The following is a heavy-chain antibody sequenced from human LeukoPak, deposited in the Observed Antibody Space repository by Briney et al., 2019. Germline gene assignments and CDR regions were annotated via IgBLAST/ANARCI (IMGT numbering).Heavy chain of an antibody. V-gene: IGHV4-38-2*02. J-gene: IGHJ3*02. D-gene: IGHD3-9*01. CDR1: GYSISSGYY. CDR2: TYHSGST. Sequence: PSETLSLTCTVSGYSISSGYYWGWIRQPPGKGLEWIRSTYHSGSTYYNPSLKSRVTISVDTSKNQFSPKLSSVTAADTAMYYCAKLSTYYDILTGYDAFDIWGQGTMVTVSS. CDR3: AKLSTYYDILTGYDAFDI.